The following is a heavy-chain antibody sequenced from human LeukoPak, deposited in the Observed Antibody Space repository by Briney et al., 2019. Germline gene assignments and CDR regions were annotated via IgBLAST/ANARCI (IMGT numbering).Heavy chain of an antibody. CDR2: FDPEDGET. CDR1: GYTLTELS. J-gene: IGHJ3*02. CDR3: ATEIGGYSYGSDAFDI. D-gene: IGHD5-18*01. Sequence: ASVKVSCKVSGYTLTELSMHLVRQAPGKGLEWMGGFDPEDGETIYAQKFQGRVTMTEDTSTDTAYMELSSLRSEDTAVYYCATEIGGYSYGSDAFDIWGQGTMVTVSS. V-gene: IGHV1-24*01.